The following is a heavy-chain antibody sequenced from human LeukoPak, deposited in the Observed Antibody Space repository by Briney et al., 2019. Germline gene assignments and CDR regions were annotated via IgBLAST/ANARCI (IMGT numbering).Heavy chain of an antibody. CDR3: VKALYDSGGYYYAY. D-gene: IGHD3-22*01. V-gene: IGHV3-64D*06. CDR1: GFTFSSHP. J-gene: IGHJ4*02. Sequence: SGGSLRLSCAASGFTFSSHPMHWVRQAPGKGLEYVSAISFDGGSTYYADSVKGRFTISRDNSKNTLYLQMSSLRVEDTAVYYCVKALYDSGGYYYAYWGQGTLVTVSS. CDR2: ISFDGGST.